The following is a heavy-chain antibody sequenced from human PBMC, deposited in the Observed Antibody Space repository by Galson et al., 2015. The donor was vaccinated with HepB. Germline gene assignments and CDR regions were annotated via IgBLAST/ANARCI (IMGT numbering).Heavy chain of an antibody. D-gene: IGHD6-19*01. Sequence: SLRLSCAASGFTFSDYYMSWVRQAPGKGLEWVSSISSSSSYIYYADSVKGRFTISRDNAKNSLYLQMNSLRAEDTAVYYCAREGLISSGWTAIDYWGQGTLVTVSS. J-gene: IGHJ4*02. CDR1: GFTFSDYY. V-gene: IGHV3-11*06. CDR2: ISSSSSYI. CDR3: AREGLISSGWTAIDY.